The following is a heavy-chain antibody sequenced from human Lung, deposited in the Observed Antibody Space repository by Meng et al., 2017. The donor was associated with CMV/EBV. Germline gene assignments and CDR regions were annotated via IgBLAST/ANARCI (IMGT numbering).Heavy chain of an antibody. CDR1: GFRVDDYG. Sequence: CAASGFRVDDYGMAWVRQAPGKGLECVSSINWNGGSTNYADSVKGRFTISRDNAKNFLHLQMNSLRAEDTALYYCAREGTLGWFDPWGQGTLVTVSS. CDR3: AREGTLGWFDP. D-gene: IGHD3-10*01. J-gene: IGHJ5*02. CDR2: INWNGGST. V-gene: IGHV3-20*04.